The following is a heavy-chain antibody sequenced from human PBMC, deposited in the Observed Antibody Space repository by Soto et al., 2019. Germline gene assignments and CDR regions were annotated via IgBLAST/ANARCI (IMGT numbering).Heavy chain of an antibody. V-gene: IGHV4-59*01. CDR2: TSHTGTT. Sequence: QVQLQESGPGLVKPSETLSLTCTVSGVSISSDYWTWIRQSPGNGLEWIAYTSHTGTTDSNPSLKCRVTISLDTSTNQFSLKPISVTAADTAVYYCARGPPWMDAFDIWGQGTKVTVSP. D-gene: IGHD5-12*01. CDR3: ARGPPWMDAFDI. CDR1: GVSISSDY. J-gene: IGHJ3*02.